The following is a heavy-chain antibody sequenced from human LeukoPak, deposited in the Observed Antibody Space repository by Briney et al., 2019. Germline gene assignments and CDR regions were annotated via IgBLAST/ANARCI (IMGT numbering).Heavy chain of an antibody. CDR1: GFTFSDYY. CDR2: ISSSSSYT. D-gene: IGHD3-22*01. V-gene: IGHV3-11*05. J-gene: IGHJ4*02. Sequence: GGSLRLSCAASGFTFSDYYMSWIRQAPGKGLEWVSYISSSSSYTNYADSVKGRFTISRDNAKNSLYLQMNSLRAEDTAVYYCARVGVLKYYYDSSGYYYFDYWGQGTLVTVSS. CDR3: ARVGVLKYYYDSSGYYYFDY.